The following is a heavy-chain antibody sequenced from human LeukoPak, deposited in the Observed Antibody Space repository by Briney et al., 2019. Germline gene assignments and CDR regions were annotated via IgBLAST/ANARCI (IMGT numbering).Heavy chain of an antibody. CDR2: ISGSGGST. D-gene: IGHD1-1*01. J-gene: IGHJ4*02. CDR3: AKDQGSVPTNWNDPYY. Sequence: QPGGSLRLSCAASGFTFSSYAMSWVRQAPGKGLEWVSAISGSGGSTYYADSVKGRFTISRDNSKNTLYLQMNSLRAEDTAVYYCAKDQGSVPTNWNDPYYWGQGTLVTVSS. CDR1: GFTFSSYA. V-gene: IGHV3-23*01.